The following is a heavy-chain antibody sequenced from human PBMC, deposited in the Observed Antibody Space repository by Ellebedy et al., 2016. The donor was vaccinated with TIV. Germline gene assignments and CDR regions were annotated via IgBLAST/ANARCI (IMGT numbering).Heavy chain of an antibody. J-gene: IGHJ5*02. CDR3: ARHSGDLGSGEIDP. D-gene: IGHD6-19*01. Sequence: SETLSLTCTVSGGSISNFYWSWIRQPPGRGLECIGYIYYSGSTNYNPSLKSRVTISVDTSKNQFSLKLSSVTAADTAVYYCARHSGDLGSGEIDPWGQGTLVTVSS. V-gene: IGHV4-59*08. CDR2: IYYSGST. CDR1: GGSISNFY.